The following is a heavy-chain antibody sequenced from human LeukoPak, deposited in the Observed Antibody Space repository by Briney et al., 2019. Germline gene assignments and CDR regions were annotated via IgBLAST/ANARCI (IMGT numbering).Heavy chain of an antibody. CDR2: IIPILGTA. Sequence: SVKVSCKASGGTFSSYAISWVRQAPGQGLEWMGRIIPILGTANYAQKFQGRVTITTDESTSTAYMELSSLRSEDTAVYYCARGAAVGQTRDYWGQGTLVTVSS. CDR3: ARGAAVGQTRDY. D-gene: IGHD6-13*01. CDR1: GGTFSSYA. V-gene: IGHV1-69*11. J-gene: IGHJ4*02.